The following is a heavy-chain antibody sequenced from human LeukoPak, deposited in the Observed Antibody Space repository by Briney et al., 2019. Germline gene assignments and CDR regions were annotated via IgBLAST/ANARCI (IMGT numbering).Heavy chain of an antibody. Sequence: GGSLRLSCAASGFTFSSYWMSWVRQAPGKGLEWVANIKQDGSEKYYVDSVKGRFTISRDNAKNSLYLQMNSLRAEDTAVYYGAREDYYGSGSYPKNYYYGMDVWGQGTTVTVSS. CDR1: GFTFSSYW. V-gene: IGHV3-7*01. CDR2: IKQDGSEK. D-gene: IGHD3-10*01. CDR3: AREDYYGSGSYPKNYYYGMDV. J-gene: IGHJ6*02.